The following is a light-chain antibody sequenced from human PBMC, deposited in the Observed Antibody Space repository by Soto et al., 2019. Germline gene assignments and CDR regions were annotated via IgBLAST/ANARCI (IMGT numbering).Light chain of an antibody. J-gene: IGKJ5*01. CDR2: GAS. CDR1: QSVSSIY. Sequence: EIVLTQSPDTLSLSPGERATLSCRASQSVSSIYLAWYQQKPGQAPRLLIYGASTRATGIPDRFSGSGSGTDFTLTISRLEPEDFAVYFCQHYGSSLITFGQGTRLEIK. CDR3: QHYGSSLIT. V-gene: IGKV3-20*01.